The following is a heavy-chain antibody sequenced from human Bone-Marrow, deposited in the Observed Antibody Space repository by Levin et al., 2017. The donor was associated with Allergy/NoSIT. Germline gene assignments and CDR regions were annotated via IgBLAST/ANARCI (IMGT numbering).Heavy chain of an antibody. V-gene: IGHV3-72*01. J-gene: IGHJ4*02. CDR1: GFTFSDHY. CDR2: IRNKANSYIT. CDR3: IRIRMDSGLSDY. D-gene: IGHD3/OR15-3a*01. Sequence: GGSLRLSCAASGFTFSDHYMDWVRQAPGKRLEWVAQIRNKANSYITQYAGSVIGRFTISRDDSKNSLYLQMSSLRTEDTAVYYCIRIRMDSGLSDYWGQGTLVTVSS.